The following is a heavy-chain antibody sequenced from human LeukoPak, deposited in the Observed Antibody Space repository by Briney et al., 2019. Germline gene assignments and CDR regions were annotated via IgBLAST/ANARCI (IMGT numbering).Heavy chain of an antibody. V-gene: IGHV1-69*05. J-gene: IGHJ3*02. Sequence: SVKVSCKASGGTFSSYAISWVRQAPGQGLEWMGRIIPIFGTANYAQKFQGRVTITTDESTSTAYMELSSLRSEDTAVYYCASRSPSYSSGWYSAFDIWGQGTMVTVSS. D-gene: IGHD6-19*01. CDR1: GGTFSSYA. CDR2: IIPIFGTA. CDR3: ASRSPSYSSGWYSAFDI.